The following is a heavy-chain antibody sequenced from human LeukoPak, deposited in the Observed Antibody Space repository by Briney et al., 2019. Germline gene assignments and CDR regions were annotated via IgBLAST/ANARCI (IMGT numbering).Heavy chain of an antibody. J-gene: IGHJ5*02. D-gene: IGHD3-10*01. Sequence: SVKVSCKASGGTFSSYAISWVRQAPGQELEWMGRIIPIFGTANYAQKFQGRVTITTDESTSTAYMELSSLRSEDTAVYYCARAVAYYYGSGSYWFDPWGQGTLVTVSS. CDR1: GGTFSSYA. CDR2: IIPIFGTA. CDR3: ARAVAYYYGSGSYWFDP. V-gene: IGHV1-69*05.